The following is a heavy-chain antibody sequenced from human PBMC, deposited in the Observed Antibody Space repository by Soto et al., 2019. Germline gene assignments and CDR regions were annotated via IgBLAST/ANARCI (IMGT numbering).Heavy chain of an antibody. D-gene: IGHD2-8*02. J-gene: IGHJ4*02. CDR3: ARGPRGLYHHDY. CDR2: INMDGTST. Sequence: EVQLVESGGCLVQPGGSLRLSCVASGFTFSGDWMHWVRQAAGKGLVWVSRINMDGTSTNYADSVKGRFTISRDNAKNTLYLQMNSLRVDDTAVYYCARGPRGLYHHDYWGQGALVTVS. V-gene: IGHV3-74*01. CDR1: GFTFSGDW.